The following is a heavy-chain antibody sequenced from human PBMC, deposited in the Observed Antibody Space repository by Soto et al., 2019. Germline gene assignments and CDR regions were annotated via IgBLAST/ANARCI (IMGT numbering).Heavy chain of an antibody. CDR2: IYHSETP. V-gene: IGHV4-30-2*01. CDR1: GGSINSGGYS. Sequence: QLQLQESGSGLLEPSQTLSLTCAVSGGSINSGGYSWSWIRQPPGKGLEWIGYIYHSETPYYNPSLKSRVTISVDRSKTQFSLKVSSVTAADTAVYYCARVSPDYGDYGGGRHFDSWGQGILVTVSS. CDR3: ARVSPDYGDYGGGRHFDS. J-gene: IGHJ4*02. D-gene: IGHD4-17*01.